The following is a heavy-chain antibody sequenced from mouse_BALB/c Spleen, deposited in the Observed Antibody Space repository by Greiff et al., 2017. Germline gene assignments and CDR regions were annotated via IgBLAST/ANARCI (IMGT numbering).Heavy chain of an antibody. CDR2: IDPANGNT. D-gene: IGHD2-10*01. CDR3: ASPYYGNYGAMDY. Sequence: VQLQQSGAELVKPGASVKLSCTASGFNIKDTYMHWVKQRPEQGLEWIGRIDPANGNTKYDPKFQGKATITADTSSNTAYLQLSSLTSEDTAVYYCASPYYGNYGAMDYWGQGTSVTVSS. J-gene: IGHJ4*01. CDR1: GFNIKDTY. V-gene: IGHV14-3*02.